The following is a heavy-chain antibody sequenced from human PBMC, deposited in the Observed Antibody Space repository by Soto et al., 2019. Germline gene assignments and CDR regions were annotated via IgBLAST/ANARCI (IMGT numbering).Heavy chain of an antibody. Sequence: ASVKVSCKASGGTFSSYTISWVRQAPGQGLEWMGRIIPILGIANYAQKFQGRVTITADKSTSTAYMELSSLRSEDTAVYYCARGGVLVGGDYYYYMDVWGKGTTVTVSS. V-gene: IGHV1-69*02. CDR1: GGTFSSYT. J-gene: IGHJ6*03. D-gene: IGHD6-6*01. CDR3: ARGGVLVGGDYYYYMDV. CDR2: IIPILGIA.